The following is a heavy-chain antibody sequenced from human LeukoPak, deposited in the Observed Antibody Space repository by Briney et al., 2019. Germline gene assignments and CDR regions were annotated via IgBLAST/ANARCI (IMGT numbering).Heavy chain of an antibody. J-gene: IGHJ4*02. CDR3: ARVGLGYCSSTSCYFDY. D-gene: IGHD2-2*01. Sequence: ASVKVSSKASGGTFSSHAISWVRQAPGQGLEWMGGIIPIFGTANYAQKFQGRVTITADESTSTAYMELSSLRSEDTAVYYCARVGLGYCSSTSCYFDYWGQGTLVTVSS. CDR1: GGTFSSHA. CDR2: IIPIFGTA. V-gene: IGHV1-69*13.